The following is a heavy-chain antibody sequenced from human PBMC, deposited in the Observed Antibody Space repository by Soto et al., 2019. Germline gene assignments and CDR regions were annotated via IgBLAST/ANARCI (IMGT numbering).Heavy chain of an antibody. Sequence: GGSLRLSCAASGFSFSDYYMNWIRQVPGKGLEWISYISGTSTDANYAASVKGRFTIPRDNANNPVYLQMSSLRAEDTAVYYCVRGTRVAEFWGQGALVTVSS. CDR1: GFSFSDYY. CDR2: ISGTSTDA. D-gene: IGHD6-19*01. J-gene: IGHJ4*02. CDR3: VRGTRVAEF. V-gene: IGHV3-11*06.